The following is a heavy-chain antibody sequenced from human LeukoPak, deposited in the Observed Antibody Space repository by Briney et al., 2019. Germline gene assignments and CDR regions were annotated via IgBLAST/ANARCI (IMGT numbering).Heavy chain of an antibody. V-gene: IGHV3-7*03. Sequence: HPGGSLRLSCVASGFTFSTHWVSWVRQAPGKGLEWVANIKEDGSTTDYVDSVKGRFTISRDISKNTLYLQMNSLRAEDTAVYYCAKVLWFGGKYFGYWGQGTLVTVSS. CDR2: IKEDGSTT. CDR1: GFTFSTHW. CDR3: AKVLWFGGKYFGY. D-gene: IGHD3-10*01. J-gene: IGHJ4*02.